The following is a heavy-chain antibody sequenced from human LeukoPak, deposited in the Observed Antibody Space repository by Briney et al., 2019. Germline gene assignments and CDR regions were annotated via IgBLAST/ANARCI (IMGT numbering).Heavy chain of an antibody. CDR2: INHSGST. Sequence: SETLSPTCAVYGGSFSGYYWSWIRQPPGKGLEWIGEINHSGSTNYNPSLKSRVTISVDTSKNQFSLKLSSVTAADTAVYYCASSKGGYYGSGSYGPNWFDPWGQGTLVTVSS. J-gene: IGHJ5*02. D-gene: IGHD3-10*01. V-gene: IGHV4-34*01. CDR1: GGSFSGYY. CDR3: ASSKGGYYGSGSYGPNWFDP.